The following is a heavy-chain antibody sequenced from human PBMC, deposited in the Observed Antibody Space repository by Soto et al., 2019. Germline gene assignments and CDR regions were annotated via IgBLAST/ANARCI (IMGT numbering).Heavy chain of an antibody. CDR3: AKDWPGTSSVRFDY. CDR1: GFTFSSYA. D-gene: IGHD3-10*01. V-gene: IGHV3-23*01. Sequence: GSLRLSCAASGFTFSSYAMSWVRQAPGKGLEWVSAISGSGGSTYYADSVKGRFTIYRDNYKNTLYLQMNSLRADDTAVYFCAKDWPGTSSVRFDYWGQGTLVTVSS. J-gene: IGHJ4*02. CDR2: ISGSGGST.